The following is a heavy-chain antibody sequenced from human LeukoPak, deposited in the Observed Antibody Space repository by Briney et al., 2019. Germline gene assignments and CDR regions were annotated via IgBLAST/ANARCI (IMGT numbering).Heavy chain of an antibody. CDR1: GGTFSSYA. V-gene: IGHV1-69*04. D-gene: IGHD6-13*01. J-gene: IGHJ4*02. Sequence: GASVKVSCKASGGTFSSYAISWVRQAPGQGLEWMGRIIPILGIANYAQKFQGRVTITADKSTSTAYMELSSLRSEDTAVYCCAREAFSSNRGSGDYFDYWGQGTLVTVSS. CDR2: IIPILGIA. CDR3: AREAFSSNRGSGDYFDY.